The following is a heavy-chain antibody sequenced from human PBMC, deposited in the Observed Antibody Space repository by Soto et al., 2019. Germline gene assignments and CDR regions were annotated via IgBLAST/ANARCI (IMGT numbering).Heavy chain of an antibody. J-gene: IGHJ4*02. CDR2: INHSGST. Sequence: QVQLQQWGAGLLKPSETLSLTCAVYGGSFSGYYWSWIRQPPGKGLEWIGEINHSGSTNYNPSLKSRVTISVDTSKNQFSLKLSSVTAADTAVYYCARPGYSYGLDYWGQGTLVTVSS. CDR3: ARPGYSYGLDY. D-gene: IGHD5-18*01. V-gene: IGHV4-34*01. CDR1: GGSFSGYY.